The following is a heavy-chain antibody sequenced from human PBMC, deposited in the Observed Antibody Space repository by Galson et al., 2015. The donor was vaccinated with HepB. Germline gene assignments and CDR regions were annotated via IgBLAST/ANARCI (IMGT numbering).Heavy chain of an antibody. J-gene: IGHJ2*01. CDR1: GFTFSSYS. CDR3: ARVKGYGDHTHWYFDL. CDR2: ISSSSSYI. V-gene: IGHV3-21*01. D-gene: IGHD4-17*01. Sequence: SLRLSCAASGFTFSSYSMNWVRQAPGKGLEWVSSISSSSSYIYYADSVKGRFTISRDNAKNSLYLQMNSLRAEDTAVYYCARVKGYGDHTHWYFDLWGRGTLVTVSS.